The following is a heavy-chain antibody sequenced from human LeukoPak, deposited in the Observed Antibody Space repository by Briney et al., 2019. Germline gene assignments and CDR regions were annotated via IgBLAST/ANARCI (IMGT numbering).Heavy chain of an antibody. J-gene: IGHJ4*02. CDR3: ARATSFDY. Sequence: GGSLRLSCAASGFTFTSYEMNWVRQAPGKGLERVSYIALSGSTIYYADSVKGRFTIARDNAKDSLYLQMNSLRAEDTAVYYCARATSFDYWGQGTLVTVSS. CDR1: GFTFTSYE. V-gene: IGHV3-48*03. CDR2: IALSGSTI.